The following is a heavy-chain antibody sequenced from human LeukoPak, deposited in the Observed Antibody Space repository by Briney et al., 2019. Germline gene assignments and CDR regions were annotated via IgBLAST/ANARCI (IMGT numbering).Heavy chain of an antibody. J-gene: IGHJ1*01. CDR3: ARPGYSSSWYPFQH. CDR2: IIPIFGTA. D-gene: IGHD6-13*01. CDR1: GGTFSSYA. Sequence: ASVKVSCQASGGTFSSYAISWVRQAPGQGLEWMGGIIPIFGTANYAQKFQGRVTITTDESTSTAYMELSSLRSEDTAVYYCARPGYSSSWYPFQHWGQGTLVTVSS. V-gene: IGHV1-69*05.